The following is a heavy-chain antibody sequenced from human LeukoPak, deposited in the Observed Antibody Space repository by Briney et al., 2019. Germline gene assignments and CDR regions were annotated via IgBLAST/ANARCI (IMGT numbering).Heavy chain of an antibody. J-gene: IGHJ4*02. CDR3: ARTPKDVRFDWLLYSDF. Sequence: ASVKVSCKASGYTFTSYYLYWVRQAPGQGLEWMGIINPSGGSTNYAQKFQGRVTMTRDTSTSTVYMELSSLRSEDTAVYYCARTPKDVRFDWLLYSDFWGQGTLVTVSS. CDR1: GYTFTSYY. V-gene: IGHV1-46*01. D-gene: IGHD3-9*01. CDR2: INPSGGST.